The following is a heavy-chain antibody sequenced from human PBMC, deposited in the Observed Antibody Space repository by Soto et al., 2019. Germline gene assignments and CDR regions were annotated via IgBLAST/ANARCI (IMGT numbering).Heavy chain of an antibody. J-gene: IGHJ3*02. D-gene: IGHD6-19*01. Sequence: EVQLVESGGGVVRPGGSLRLSCAASGFTFDDYGMSWVRQPPGKGLEWVSGINWNGGITGYADSLKGRFTISRDKAKTSLSLQMNRLRAEDTALYHCARDYKRDSGWAHDSFYIWGQGTMVTVSS. CDR3: ARDYKRDSGWAHDSFYI. V-gene: IGHV3-20*01. CDR1: GFTFDDYG. CDR2: INWNGGIT.